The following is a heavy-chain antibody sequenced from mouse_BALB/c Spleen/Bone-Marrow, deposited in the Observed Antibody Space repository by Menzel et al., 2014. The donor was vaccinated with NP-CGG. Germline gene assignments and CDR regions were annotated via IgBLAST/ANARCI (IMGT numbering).Heavy chain of an antibody. D-gene: IGHD1-1*01. Sequence: QVQLQQSGAELVRPGASVKISCKASGFVFSTYWMNWVQQRPGQGLEWIGQIYPGDGDTNYNGNFKGTATLSADKSSSTAYMQLSSLTSEDSAVYFCARSGYGSSYDYWGQGTTLTVSS. J-gene: IGHJ2*01. CDR3: ARSGYGSSYDY. CDR1: GFVFSTYW. CDR2: IYPGDGDT. V-gene: IGHV1-80*01.